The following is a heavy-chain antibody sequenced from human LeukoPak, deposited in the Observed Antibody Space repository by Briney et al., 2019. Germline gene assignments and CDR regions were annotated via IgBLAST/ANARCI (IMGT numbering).Heavy chain of an antibody. CDR1: GGSISSSRHY. CDR3: ARSGVFTGYDAFDI. D-gene: IGHD6-13*01. Sequence: SETLSLTCTVSGGSISSSRHYWGWIRQPPGKGLEWIGSIYYSGRTYYNPSLKSRVTISVDTSKNQYSLKLSSVTAADTAVYYCARSGVFTGYDAFDIWGQGTRVTVSS. J-gene: IGHJ3*02. V-gene: IGHV4-39*01. CDR2: IYYSGRT.